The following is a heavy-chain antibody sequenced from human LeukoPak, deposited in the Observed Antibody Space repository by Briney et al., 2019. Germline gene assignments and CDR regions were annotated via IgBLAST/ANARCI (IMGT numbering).Heavy chain of an antibody. Sequence: GGSLRLSCVASGLPLADFAMHWVRQAPGKGLEWVSLISGDGVSTFYADSVKGRFSISRDNSKNSLYLEMTSLRTEDAAMYYCAKESGKFDYWGQGTLVAVSS. CDR3: AKESGKFDY. CDR2: ISGDGVST. V-gene: IGHV3-43*02. J-gene: IGHJ4*02. CDR1: GLPLADFA.